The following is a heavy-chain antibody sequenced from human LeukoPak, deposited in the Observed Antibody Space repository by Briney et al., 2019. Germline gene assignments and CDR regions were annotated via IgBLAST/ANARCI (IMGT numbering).Heavy chain of an antibody. Sequence: SETLSLTCTLSGGSISNYYWGWIRQPPGKGLEWIGNVYYSGTTIYNPSLRSRVTISVDTSKNQFSLKLTSVTVADTAIYYCASAAHSSSWLPDWGQGILVTVSS. J-gene: IGHJ4*02. CDR1: GGSISNYY. CDR3: ASAAHSSSWLPD. V-gene: IGHV4-59*01. D-gene: IGHD6-13*01. CDR2: VYYSGTT.